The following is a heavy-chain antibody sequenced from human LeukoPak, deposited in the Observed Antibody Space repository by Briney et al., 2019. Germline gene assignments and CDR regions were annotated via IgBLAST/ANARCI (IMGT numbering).Heavy chain of an antibody. CDR3: ARDFSYYDFWSGYYNAGSNWFDP. CDR2: INHSGST. D-gene: IGHD3-3*01. V-gene: IGHV4-34*01. CDR1: GGSFSGYY. Sequence: SETLSLTCAVYGGSFSGYYWSWIRQPPGKGLEWIGEINHSGSTNYNPSLKSRVTISVDTSKNQFSLKLSSVTAADTAVYYCARDFSYYDFWSGYYNAGSNWFDPWGQGTLVTVSS. J-gene: IGHJ5*02.